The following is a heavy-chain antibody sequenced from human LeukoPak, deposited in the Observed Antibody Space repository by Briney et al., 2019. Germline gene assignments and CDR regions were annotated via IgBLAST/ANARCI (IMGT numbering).Heavy chain of an antibody. CDR2: ISSDGSNE. J-gene: IGHJ4*02. V-gene: IGHV3-30-3*01. D-gene: IGHD6-19*01. CDR1: GFTFSSYA. CDR3: ARGGSSEWLPQDY. Sequence: GGSLRLSCGASGFTFSSYAIHRVRQAPGKGLEWVAVISSDGSNESYVASVKGRFTISRDNSRNTLYLQMNSLRVEDTAMYYCARGGSSEWLPQDYWGQGTLVTVSS.